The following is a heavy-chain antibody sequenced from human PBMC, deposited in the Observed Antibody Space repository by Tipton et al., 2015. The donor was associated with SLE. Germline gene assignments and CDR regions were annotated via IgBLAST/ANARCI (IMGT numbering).Heavy chain of an antibody. Sequence: SLRLSCAASGFTFSNYWMHWVRRAPGKGLVWVARINTDETIINYADSVKGRFTISRGNAKTRLYLQMNSLRVEDTAVYYCASSYDPDFWGHGTLVTVSS. J-gene: IGHJ4*01. D-gene: IGHD5-18*01. V-gene: IGHV3-74*01. CDR3: ASSYDPDF. CDR1: GFTFSNYW. CDR2: INTDETII.